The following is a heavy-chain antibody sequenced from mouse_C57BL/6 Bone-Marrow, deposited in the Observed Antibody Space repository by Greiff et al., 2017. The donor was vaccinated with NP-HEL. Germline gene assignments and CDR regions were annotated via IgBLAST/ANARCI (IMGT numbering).Heavy chain of an antibody. CDR1: GFTFSDYY. Sequence: EVMLVESEGGLVQPGSSMKLSCTASGFTFSDYYMAWVRQVPEKGLEWVANINYDGSSTYYLDSLKSRFIISRDNAKNILYLQMSSLKSEDTATYYCARDIGYAMDYWGQGTSVTVSS. D-gene: IGHD2-14*01. V-gene: IGHV5-16*01. J-gene: IGHJ4*01. CDR3: ARDIGYAMDY. CDR2: INYDGSST.